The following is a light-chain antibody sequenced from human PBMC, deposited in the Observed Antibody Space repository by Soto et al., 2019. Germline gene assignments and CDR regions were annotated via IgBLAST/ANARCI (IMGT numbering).Light chain of an antibody. CDR1: SSDVGGYNY. J-gene: IGLJ1*01. CDR2: EVS. CDR3: SSYTSSSTLDV. Sequence: QSALTQPASVSGSPGQSITISCTGTSSDVGGYNYVSWYQQHPGKAPKLMIYEVSNRPSGVSNRFSGSKSGNTASLTISGLQADGEADYYCSSYTSSSTLDVFGTGTKVTVL. V-gene: IGLV2-14*01.